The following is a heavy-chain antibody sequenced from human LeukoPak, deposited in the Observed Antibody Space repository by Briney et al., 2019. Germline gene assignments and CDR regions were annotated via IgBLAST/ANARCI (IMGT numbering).Heavy chain of an antibody. CDR2: ISGSGGST. CDR1: GFTFSSYG. Sequence: GGSLRLSCAASGFTFSSYGMHWVRQAPGKGLEWVSAISGSGGSTYYADSVKGRFTISRDNSKNTLYLQMNSLRAEDTAVYYCAKDLTTLYMATTDYWGQGTLVTVSS. V-gene: IGHV3-23*01. CDR3: AKDLTTLYMATTDY. D-gene: IGHD5-24*01. J-gene: IGHJ4*02.